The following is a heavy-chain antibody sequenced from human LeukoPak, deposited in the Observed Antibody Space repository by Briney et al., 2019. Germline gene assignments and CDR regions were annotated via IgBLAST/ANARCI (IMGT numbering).Heavy chain of an antibody. CDR3: ARDSGGYYDTTGLWGDF. Sequence: PGGSLRLSCAASGFTFSSYSMNWVRQAPGKGLEWVSSISSSSSYIYYADSVKGRFTISRDNAENSLYLQMNSLRAEDTAVYYCARDSGGYYDTTGLWGDFWGQGTMVTVSS. CDR2: ISSSSSYI. CDR1: GFTFSSYS. V-gene: IGHV3-21*01. D-gene: IGHD3-22*01. J-gene: IGHJ3*01.